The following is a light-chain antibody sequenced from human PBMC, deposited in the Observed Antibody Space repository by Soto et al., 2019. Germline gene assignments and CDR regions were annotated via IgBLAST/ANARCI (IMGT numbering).Light chain of an antibody. CDR1: PSVRSNY. CDR3: QQYASSPT. V-gene: IGKV3-20*01. J-gene: IGKJ4*01. Sequence: EIVLTQSPGTLSLSPGERATLSCRASPSVRSNYLAWYQQKPGQAPRLLIYAASSRATGVPDRFSGSGSGTDFILTISRLEPEDFAVFYCQQYASSPTFGGGTKVEIK. CDR2: AAS.